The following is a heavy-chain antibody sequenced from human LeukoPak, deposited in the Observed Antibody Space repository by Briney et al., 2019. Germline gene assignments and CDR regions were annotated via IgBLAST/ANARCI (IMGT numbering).Heavy chain of an antibody. V-gene: IGHV3-7*01. CDR2: IKQDGSGE. CDR1: GFTFTNYW. D-gene: IGHD6-19*01. CDR3: ARDKLAVAGSADY. Sequence: GGSLRLSCVASGFTFTNYWMSWVRQAPGKGLEWVANIKQDGSGENYVDSVKGRFTISRDNAKNSLYLQMNSLRAEDTAVYYCARDKLAVAGSADYWGQGTLVTVSS. J-gene: IGHJ4*02.